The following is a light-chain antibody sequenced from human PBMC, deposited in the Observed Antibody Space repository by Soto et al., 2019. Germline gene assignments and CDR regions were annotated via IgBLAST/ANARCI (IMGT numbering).Light chain of an antibody. CDR2: GAS. CDR3: QQYGSSSWT. J-gene: IGKJ1*01. Sequence: EIVLTQAPGTLSLSPGEIATISCRASQSVSSIYLAWYQQKPGQAPRLLIYGASSRATGIPDRFSGSGSGTDFTLTSSRLEPEDFAVYYCQQYGSSSWTFGQGTKVEI. V-gene: IGKV3-20*01. CDR1: QSVSSIY.